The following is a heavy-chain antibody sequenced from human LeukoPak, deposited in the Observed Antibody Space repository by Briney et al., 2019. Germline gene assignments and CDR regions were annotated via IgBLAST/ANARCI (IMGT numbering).Heavy chain of an antibody. CDR2: IKQDGSEK. Sequence: PGGSLRLSCAASGFTFSSYWMSWVRQAPGKGLEWVANIKQDGSEKYYVDSVKGRFTISRDNAKNSLYLQMNSLRAEDTAVYYCAHLPRVVTATSWDYWGQGTLVTVSS. J-gene: IGHJ4*02. V-gene: IGHV3-7*01. D-gene: IGHD2-21*02. CDR3: AHLPRVVTATSWDY. CDR1: GFTFSSYW.